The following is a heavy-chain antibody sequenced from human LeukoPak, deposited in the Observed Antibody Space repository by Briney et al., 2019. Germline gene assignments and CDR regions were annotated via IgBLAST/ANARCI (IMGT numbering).Heavy chain of an antibody. CDR3: ARDLGATRDY. CDR1: GFTFSSYA. D-gene: IGHD3-10*01. J-gene: IGHJ4*02. V-gene: IGHV3-23*01. Sequence: GGFLRLSCAASGFTFSSYAMTWVRQAPGKGLEWVSTSDRGGSTYYADSVTGRFTISRDNSKNTLYLQMNSLRAEDTAVYYCARDLGATRDYWGQGTLVTVSS. CDR2: SDRGGST.